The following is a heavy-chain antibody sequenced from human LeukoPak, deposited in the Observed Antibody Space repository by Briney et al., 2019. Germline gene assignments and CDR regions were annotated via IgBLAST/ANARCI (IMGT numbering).Heavy chain of an antibody. CDR2: FDPEDGDT. V-gene: IGHV1-24*01. D-gene: IGHD3-16*02. CDR1: GYTLTELS. CDR3: ATARITFGGVIVMPFDY. Sequence: EASVKVSCKVSGYTLTELSMHWVRQAPGKGLERMGGFDPEDGDTIYAQKFQGRVTMTEDTSTDTAYMELSSLRSEDTAVYYCATARITFGGVIVMPFDYWGQGTPVTVSS. J-gene: IGHJ4*02.